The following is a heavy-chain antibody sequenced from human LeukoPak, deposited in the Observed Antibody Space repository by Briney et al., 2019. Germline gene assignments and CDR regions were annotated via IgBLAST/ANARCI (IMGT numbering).Heavy chain of an antibody. V-gene: IGHV1-18*01. J-gene: IGHJ3*02. D-gene: IGHD3-16*01. Sequence: SVKVSCKASGYTFTSYGISWVRQAPGQGLEWMGWISAYNGNTNYAQKLQGRVTMTTDTSTSTAYMELRSLRSDDTAVYYCARALGPYYDYVWGSYWLDAFDIWGQGTMVTVSS. CDR1: GYTFTSYG. CDR3: ARALGPYYDYVWGSYWLDAFDI. CDR2: ISAYNGNT.